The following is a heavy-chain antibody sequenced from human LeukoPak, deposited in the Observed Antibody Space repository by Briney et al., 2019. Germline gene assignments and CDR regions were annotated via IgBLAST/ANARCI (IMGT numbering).Heavy chain of an antibody. CDR3: ARGLPATVTTLGVRRHTPYYFDY. D-gene: IGHD4-17*01. CDR2: IYYSGST. V-gene: IGHV4-39*07. CDR1: GGSISSSSYY. Sequence: PSETLSLTCTVSGGSISSSSYYWGWIRQPPGKGLEWVGSIYYSGSTYYNPSLKSRVTISVDTSKNQFSLKLSSVTAADTAVYYCARGLPATVTTLGVRRHTPYYFDYWGQGTLVTVSS. J-gene: IGHJ4*02.